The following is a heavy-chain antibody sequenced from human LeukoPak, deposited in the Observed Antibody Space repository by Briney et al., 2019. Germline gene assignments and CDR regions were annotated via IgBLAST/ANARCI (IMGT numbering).Heavy chain of an antibody. D-gene: IGHD3-3*01. CDR2: IYYSGST. V-gene: IGHV4-30-4*01. CDR1: GGSISSGDYY. J-gene: IGHJ4*02. CDR3: ARDTRYDFRSGRGPGGFDY. Sequence: SETLSLTCTVSGGSISSGDYYWSWIRQPPGKGLEWIGYIYYSGSTYYNPSLKSRVTISVDTSKNQFSLKLSSVTAADTAVYYCARDTRYDFRSGRGPGGFDYWGQGTLVTVSS.